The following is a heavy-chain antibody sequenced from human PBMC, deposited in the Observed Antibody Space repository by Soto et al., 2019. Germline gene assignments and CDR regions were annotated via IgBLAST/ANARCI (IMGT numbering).Heavy chain of an antibody. CDR2: LSSDGFGT. CDR1: GFTLSAYW. D-gene: IGHD3-16*01. CDR3: ARDLGGPDY. V-gene: IGHV3-74*03. J-gene: IGHJ4*02. Sequence: PGGSLRLSCAASGFTLSAYWMHWVRQAPGRGLEWVSRLSSDGFGTAYADSVKGRFHISRDNARNTLSLQMNGLRAEDTAVYYCARDLGGPDYWGRGTLVTVSS.